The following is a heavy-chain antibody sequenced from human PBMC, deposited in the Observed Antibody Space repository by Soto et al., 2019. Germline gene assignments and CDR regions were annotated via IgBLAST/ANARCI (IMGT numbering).Heavy chain of an antibody. Sequence: SETLSLTCAVSGGSISSGGYSWSWIRQPPGKGLEWIGYSYHSGSTYYNPSLKSRVTIAVDKSKNQFSLKLSSVTAADTAVYYCARRKYSSGYYIFDYWGQGTLVTVSS. J-gene: IGHJ4*02. V-gene: IGHV4-30-2*01. CDR1: GGSISSGGYS. CDR3: ARRKYSSGYYIFDY. CDR2: SYHSGST. D-gene: IGHD3-22*01.